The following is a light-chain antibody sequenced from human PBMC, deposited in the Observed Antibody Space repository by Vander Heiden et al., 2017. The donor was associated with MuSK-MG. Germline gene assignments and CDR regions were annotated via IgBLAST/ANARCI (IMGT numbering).Light chain of an antibody. CDR3: QQRRNWPRYT. J-gene: IGKJ2*01. V-gene: IGKV3-11*01. CDR2: DAS. Sequence: IVFTQSPATLSLSPGERATLSCRASQNVNIYVAWYQQKRGQAPRLLIYDASNRATGIPARFSGNGSGTDFTLTISRLESDDFAVYYCQQRRNWPRYTFGQGTKLEI. CDR1: QNVNIY.